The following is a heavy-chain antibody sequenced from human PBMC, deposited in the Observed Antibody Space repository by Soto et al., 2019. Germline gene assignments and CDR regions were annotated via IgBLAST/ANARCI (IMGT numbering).Heavy chain of an antibody. D-gene: IGHD2-2*01. Sequence: PGGSLRLSCAASGFTFSSYGMHWVRQAPGKGLEWVAVIWYDGSNKYYADSVKGRFTISRDNSKNTLYLQMNSLIAEDTAVYYCARDDIVVVPEVGALYTFAYWGQGTLVTVSS. CDR1: GFTFSSYG. V-gene: IGHV3-33*01. CDR2: IWYDGSNK. CDR3: ARDDIVVVPEVGALYTFAY. J-gene: IGHJ4*02.